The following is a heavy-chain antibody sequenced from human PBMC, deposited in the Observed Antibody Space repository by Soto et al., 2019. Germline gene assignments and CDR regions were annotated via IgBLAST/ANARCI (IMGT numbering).Heavy chain of an antibody. CDR2: TYYRSKWYN. Sequence: PSQTLSLTCAISGDSVSSNSAAWNWIRQSPSRGLEWLGRTYYRSKWYNDYAVSVKSRITINPDTSKNQFSLQLNSVTPEDTAVYYCAREPHYYDSSGEYPSWSHYNWFDPWGKGTLVTVSS. V-gene: IGHV6-1*01. J-gene: IGHJ5*02. CDR1: GDSVSSNSAA. CDR3: AREPHYYDSSGEYPSWSHYNWFDP. D-gene: IGHD3-22*01.